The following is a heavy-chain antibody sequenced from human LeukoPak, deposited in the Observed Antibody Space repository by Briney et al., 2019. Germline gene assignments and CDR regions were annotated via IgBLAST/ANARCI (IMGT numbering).Heavy chain of an antibody. CDR1: GDSSSSGSYY. Sequence: SQTLSLTCTVSGDSSSSGSYYWSWIRQPARKGLEWIGRIHPSGSTNYNPSLKSRVTISVDTSKNQFSLKLGSVTAADTAVYYCARAVVWLPFDYWGQGTLVTVSS. CDR2: IHPSGST. J-gene: IGHJ4*02. V-gene: IGHV4-61*02. CDR3: ARAVVWLPFDY. D-gene: IGHD2-15*01.